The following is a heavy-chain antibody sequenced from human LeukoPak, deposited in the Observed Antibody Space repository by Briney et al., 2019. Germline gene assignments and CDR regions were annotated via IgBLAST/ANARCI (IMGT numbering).Heavy chain of an antibody. V-gene: IGHV1-18*01. D-gene: IGHD1-26*01. J-gene: IGHJ4*02. Sequence: GASVKVSCKASGYTFTNYGFTWVRQAPGQGLEWMGWISAYNGHTNYAQNLQGRLTMTTDTSTSAAYMELRSLGSDDTAMYCCARDGSPTLSGSCDYWGQGTLVTVSS. CDR3: ARDGSPTLSGSCDY. CDR1: GYTFTNYG. CDR2: ISAYNGHT.